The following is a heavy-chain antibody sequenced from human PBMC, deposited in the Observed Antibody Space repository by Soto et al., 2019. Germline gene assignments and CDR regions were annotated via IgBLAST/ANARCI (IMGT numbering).Heavy chain of an antibody. CDR1: GFTFSGSA. CDR2: IRSKANNYAT. V-gene: IGHV3-73*01. Sequence: GSLRLSCAASGFTFSGSAMHWVRQASGKGLEWIGRIRSKANNYATAYAASVKGRFTISRDDSENTAYLQMNSLKTEDTAVYYCTKQIYGGNSWGQGTLVTVS. CDR3: TKQIYGGNS. D-gene: IGHD4-17*01. J-gene: IGHJ4*02.